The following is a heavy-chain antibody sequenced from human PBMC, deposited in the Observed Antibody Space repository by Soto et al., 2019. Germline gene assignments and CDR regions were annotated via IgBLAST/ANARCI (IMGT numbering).Heavy chain of an antibody. CDR2: VFYSGDT. CDR1: SGSISSNSYF. CDR3: ARQGRNTKIVLLRHYATDF. V-gene: IGHV4-39*01. Sequence: SETLSLTCSVSSGSISSNSYFWAWIRQPPGKGLEWIGAVFYSGDTYYSESLKSRVTMSVDTSKNQFSLRLNSVTAADTAVYYCARQGRNTKIVLLRHYATDFWGQGTAVTVSS. J-gene: IGHJ6*02. D-gene: IGHD3-22*01.